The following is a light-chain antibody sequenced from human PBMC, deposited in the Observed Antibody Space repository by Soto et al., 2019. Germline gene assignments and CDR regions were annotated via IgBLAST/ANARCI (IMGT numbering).Light chain of an antibody. V-gene: IGLV2-14*01. Sequence: QYALTQPASVSGSPGQSITISCTGTSSEVGGYNYVSWYQQHPGKAPKLMIYDVSNRPSGVSNRFSGSKSGNTASLTISGLQAEDEADYYCSSYTSSSTLVVFGGGTKVTVL. CDR1: SSEVGGYNY. CDR2: DVS. J-gene: IGLJ2*01. CDR3: SSYTSSSTLVV.